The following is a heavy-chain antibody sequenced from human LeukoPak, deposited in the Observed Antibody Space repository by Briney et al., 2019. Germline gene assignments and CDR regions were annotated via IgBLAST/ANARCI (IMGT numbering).Heavy chain of an antibody. Sequence: WGSLRLSCAASGFAISTFSMHWVRQTPGKGLDWMGVISYDGSHKYYADSVKGRLTISWDNSKSTLVLQMNSLRAEDTAVYYCARSIPLVRGVINYWGQGGLLTVCS. J-gene: IGHJ4*02. V-gene: IGHV3-30*04. D-gene: IGHD3-10*01. CDR2: ISYDGSHK. CDR1: GFAISTFS. CDR3: ARSIPLVRGVINY.